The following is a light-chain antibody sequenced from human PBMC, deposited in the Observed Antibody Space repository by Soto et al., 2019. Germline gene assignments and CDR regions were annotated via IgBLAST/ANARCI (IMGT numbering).Light chain of an antibody. V-gene: IGKV3-15*01. CDR2: DAS. J-gene: IGKJ1*01. CDR1: QTVSSN. CDR3: QLCNNWPPT. Sequence: EIVMTQSPATLSVSPGERVTLSCRASQTVSSNVAWYQQKTGQAPRLLIYDASTRASGTPARFSGSGSGTEFALTISSLQSEEFAVYYCQLCNNWPPTVGQGTKVEIK.